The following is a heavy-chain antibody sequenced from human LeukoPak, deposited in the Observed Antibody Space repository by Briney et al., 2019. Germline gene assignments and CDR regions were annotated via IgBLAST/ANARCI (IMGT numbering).Heavy chain of an antibody. Sequence: PSETLSLTCTVSGGSISSYYWGWIRQPPGKGLEWIGSIYYSGSTYYNPSLKSRVTISVDTSKNQFSLKLSSVTAADTAVYYCAYCSSTSCFDPWGQGTLVTVSS. CDR2: IYYSGST. CDR3: AYCSSTSCFDP. J-gene: IGHJ5*02. V-gene: IGHV4-39*01. D-gene: IGHD2-2*01. CDR1: GGSISSYY.